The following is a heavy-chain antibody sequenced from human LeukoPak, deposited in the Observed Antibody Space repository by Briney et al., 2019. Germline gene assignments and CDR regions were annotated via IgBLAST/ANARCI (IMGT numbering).Heavy chain of an antibody. V-gene: IGHV4-59*01. CDR2: IYYSGST. J-gene: IGHJ6*03. CDR1: GGSISSYY. CDR3: ARTRGIAARLSLGYCYYMDV. D-gene: IGHD6-6*01. Sequence: SETLSLTCTVSGGSISSYYWSWIRQPPGKGLEWIGYIYYSGSTNYNPSLKSRVTISVDTSKNQFSLKLSSVTAADTAVYYCARTRGIAARLSLGYCYYMDVWGKGTTVTVSS.